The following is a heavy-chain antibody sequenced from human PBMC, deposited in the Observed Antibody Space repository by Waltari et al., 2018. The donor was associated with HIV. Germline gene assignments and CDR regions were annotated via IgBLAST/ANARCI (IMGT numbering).Heavy chain of an antibody. Sequence: QVQLVQSGAEVKKPGSSVKVSCKASGGTFSSYAVSWVRQAPGQGLEWMGRIIPILGITNYAQKFQGRVTITADKSTTTAYMELSSLRSEDTAMYYCARDWTVTPGGNAFDIWGQGTVVTVSS. CDR3: ARDWTVTPGGNAFDI. V-gene: IGHV1-69*04. J-gene: IGHJ3*02. D-gene: IGHD4-17*01. CDR2: IIPILGIT. CDR1: GGTFSSYA.